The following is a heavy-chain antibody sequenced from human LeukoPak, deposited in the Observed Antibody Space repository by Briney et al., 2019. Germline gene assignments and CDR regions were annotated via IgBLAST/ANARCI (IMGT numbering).Heavy chain of an antibody. D-gene: IGHD2-21*02. Sequence: ASVKVSCKASRYTFTGYYMHWVRQAPGQGLEWMGRINPNSGGTNFAQKFQGRVTMTRDTSISTAYMELSRLRFDDTAVYYCARLNCGGDCYGGFDYWGQGTLVTVSS. V-gene: IGHV1-2*06. CDR2: INPNSGGT. CDR3: ARLNCGGDCYGGFDY. CDR1: RYTFTGYY. J-gene: IGHJ4*02.